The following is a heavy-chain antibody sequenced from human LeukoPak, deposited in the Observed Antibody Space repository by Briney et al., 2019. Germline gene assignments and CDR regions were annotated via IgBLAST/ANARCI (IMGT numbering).Heavy chain of an antibody. CDR2: IYYSGST. D-gene: IGHD3-16*01. CDR1: GGSVSSGSYY. J-gene: IGHJ6*02. V-gene: IGHV4-61*01. Sequence: SETLSLTCTVSGGSVSSGSYYWSWIRQPPGKGLDWIGYIYYSGSTNYNPSLKSRVTISVDTSKNQFSLKLSSVTAADTAVYYCARGYAYYYYGMDVWGQGTTVTVSS. CDR3: ARGYAYYYYGMDV.